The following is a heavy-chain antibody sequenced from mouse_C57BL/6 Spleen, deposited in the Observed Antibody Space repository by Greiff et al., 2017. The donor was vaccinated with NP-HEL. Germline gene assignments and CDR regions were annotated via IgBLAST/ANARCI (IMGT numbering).Heavy chain of an antibody. CDR3: ARSLANFYWYFDV. D-gene: IGHD1-1*01. J-gene: IGHJ1*03. CDR1: GFNIKNTY. V-gene: IGHV14-3*01. Sequence: VHVKQSVAELVRPGASVKLSCTASGFNIKNTYMHWVKQRPEQGLEWIGRIDPANGNTKYAPKFQGKATITADTSSNTAYLQLSSLTSEDTAIYYCARSLANFYWYFDVWGTGTTVTVSS. CDR2: IDPANGNT.